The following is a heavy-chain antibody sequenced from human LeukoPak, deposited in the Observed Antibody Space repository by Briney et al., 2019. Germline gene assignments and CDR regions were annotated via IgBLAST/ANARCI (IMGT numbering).Heavy chain of an antibody. Sequence: GGSLRLSCAASGFTFSSYGMHWVRQAPGKGLEWVAFIRYDGSNKYYADSVKGRFTISRDNSKNTLYLQMNSLRAEDTAVYYCAKDLSTMVRGVIIGYFDYWGQGTLVTVSS. CDR2: IRYDGSNK. D-gene: IGHD3-10*01. CDR1: GFTFSSYG. CDR3: AKDLSTMVRGVIIGYFDY. V-gene: IGHV3-30*02. J-gene: IGHJ4*02.